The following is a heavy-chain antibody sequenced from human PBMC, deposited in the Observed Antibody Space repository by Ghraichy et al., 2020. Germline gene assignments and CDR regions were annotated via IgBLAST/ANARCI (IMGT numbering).Heavy chain of an antibody. CDR2: ISYDGSNK. D-gene: IGHD2-15*01. J-gene: IGHJ5*02. CDR3: ARDMVAAKNHYLHWFDP. V-gene: IGHV3-30-3*01. CDR1: GFTFSSYA. Sequence: LSLTCAASGFTFSSYAMHWVRQAPGKGLEWVAVISYDGSNKYYADSVKGRFTISRDNSKNTLYLQMNSLRAEDTAVYYCARDMVAAKNHYLHWFDPWGQGTLVTVSS.